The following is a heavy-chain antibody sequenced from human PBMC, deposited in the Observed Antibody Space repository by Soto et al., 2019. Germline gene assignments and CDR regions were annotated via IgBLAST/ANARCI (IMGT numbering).Heavy chain of an antibody. CDR2: INPSGGST. CDR3: AAVAATYTYYYYGMDV. V-gene: IGHV1-46*01. Sequence: GASVKVSCKASGYTFTSYYMHWVRQAPGQGLEWMGIINPSGGSTSYAQKFQGRVTMTRDTSTSTVYMELSSLRSEDTAVYYCAAVAATYTYYYYGMDVWGQGTTVTVSS. J-gene: IGHJ6*02. D-gene: IGHD2-15*01. CDR1: GYTFTSYY.